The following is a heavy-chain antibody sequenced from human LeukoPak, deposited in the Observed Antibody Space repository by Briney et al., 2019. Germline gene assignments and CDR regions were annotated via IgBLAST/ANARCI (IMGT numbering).Heavy chain of an antibody. J-gene: IGHJ3*02. CDR1: GGTFSSYA. V-gene: IGHV1-69*04. CDR2: IIPILGIA. Sequence: ASVKVSCKASGGTFSSYAISWVRQAPGQGLEWVGRIIPILGIANYAQKFQGRVTITADKSTSTAYMELSSLRSEDTAVYYCARVQQDDAFDIWGQGTMVTVSS. CDR3: ARVQQDDAFDI.